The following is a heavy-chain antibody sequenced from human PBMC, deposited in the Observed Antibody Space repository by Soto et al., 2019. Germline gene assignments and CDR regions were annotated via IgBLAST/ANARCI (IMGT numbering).Heavy chain of an antibody. Sequence: SETLSLTCTVSGGSISSYYWSWSRQPPGKGLQWIGYIYYSGSTNYNPSLKSRVTISVDTSKNQFSLKLSSVTAADTAVYYCARGGYGMIDAFDIWGQGTMVTVSS. CDR3: ARGGYGMIDAFDI. D-gene: IGHD2-15*01. V-gene: IGHV4-59*01. CDR1: GGSISSYY. J-gene: IGHJ3*02. CDR2: IYYSGST.